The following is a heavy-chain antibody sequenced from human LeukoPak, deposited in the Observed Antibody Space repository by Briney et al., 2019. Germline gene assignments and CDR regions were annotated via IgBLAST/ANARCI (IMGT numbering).Heavy chain of an antibody. CDR3: ARERLLWFGVNDAFDI. D-gene: IGHD3-10*01. J-gene: IGHJ3*02. Sequence: EASVKVSCKASGYTFTGYYMHWVRQAPGQGLEWMGWINPNSGGTNYAQKFQGRVTMTRDTSISTAYMELSRLRSDDTAVYYCARERLLWFGVNDAFDIWGQGTMVTASS. V-gene: IGHV1-2*02. CDR1: GYTFTGYY. CDR2: INPNSGGT.